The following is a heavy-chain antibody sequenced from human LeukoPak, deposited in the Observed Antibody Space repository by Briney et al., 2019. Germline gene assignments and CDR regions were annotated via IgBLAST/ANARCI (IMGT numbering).Heavy chain of an antibody. CDR2: IYYTGST. V-gene: IGHV4-39*07. Sequence: PSETLSLTCTVSGGSIGSTSYYWGWIRQPPGMGLEWIGSIYYTGSTYDNPSLKSRVTISVDTSKNQFSLKLSSVTVADTAVYYCARETRLPYYYDSSGYYPNREFDYWGQGTLVTVSS. D-gene: IGHD3-22*01. CDR3: ARETRLPYYYDSSGYYPNREFDY. J-gene: IGHJ4*02. CDR1: GGSIGSTSYY.